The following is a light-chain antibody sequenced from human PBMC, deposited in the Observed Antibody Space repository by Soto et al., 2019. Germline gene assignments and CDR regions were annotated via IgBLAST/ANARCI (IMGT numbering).Light chain of an antibody. J-gene: IGKJ1*01. CDR3: QQYNNWPPVT. Sequence: EIVMTQSPATLSVSPGERSTLAFMASQSVSSNLAWYQQKPGQAPRLLIYGASTRATGIPARFSGSGSGTEFTLTISSLQSEDFAVYYCQQYNNWPPVTFGQGTKVDIK. CDR2: GAS. V-gene: IGKV3-15*01. CDR1: QSVSSN.